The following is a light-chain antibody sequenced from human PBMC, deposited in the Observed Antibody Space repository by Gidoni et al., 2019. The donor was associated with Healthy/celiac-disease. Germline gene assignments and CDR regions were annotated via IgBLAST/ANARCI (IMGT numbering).Light chain of an antibody. J-gene: IGKJ1*01. CDR1: QSLLHSNGYNY. Sequence: IGMTQYPLSLPVTPGEPASIPCRSSQSLLHSNGYNYLDWYPQKPGQSPQLLIYLGSNRASGVPDRFSGSGSGTDFTLKISSVEAEDVGVYYCMQALHTWTFGQGTKVEIK. V-gene: IGKV2-28*01. CDR3: MQALHTWT. CDR2: LGS.